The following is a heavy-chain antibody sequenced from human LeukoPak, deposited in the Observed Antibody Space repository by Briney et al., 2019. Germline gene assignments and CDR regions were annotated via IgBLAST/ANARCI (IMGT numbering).Heavy chain of an antibody. V-gene: IGHV4-39*01. D-gene: IGHD3-10*01. Sequence: PSETLSLTCTVSGGSISSSSYYWGWIRQPPGKGLEWIGSIYYSGSTYYNPSLKSRVTISVDTSNNQFSLKLSSVTAADTAVYYCARGPGLWFGNYYFDYWGQGTQVTVSS. CDR1: GGSISSSSYY. CDR3: ARGPGLWFGNYYFDY. J-gene: IGHJ4*02. CDR2: IYYSGST.